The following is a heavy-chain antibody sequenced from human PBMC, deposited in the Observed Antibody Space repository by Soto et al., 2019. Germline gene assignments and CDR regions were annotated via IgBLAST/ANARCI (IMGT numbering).Heavy chain of an antibody. CDR1: GGTFSSYA. Sequence: QVQLVQSGAEVKKPGSSVKVSCKASGGTFSSYAISWVRQAPGQGLEWMGGIIPIFGTANYAQKFQGRVTITADESTSTAYMERSSLRSEDTAVYSCARDEVGVLVPAAIDYYYGMDVWGQGTTVTVSS. V-gene: IGHV1-69*12. D-gene: IGHD2-2*02. CDR2: IIPIFGTA. CDR3: ARDEVGVLVPAAIDYYYGMDV. J-gene: IGHJ6*02.